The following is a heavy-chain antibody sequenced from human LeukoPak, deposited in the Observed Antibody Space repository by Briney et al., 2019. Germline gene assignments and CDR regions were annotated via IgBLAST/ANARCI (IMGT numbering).Heavy chain of an antibody. CDR3: AKDWAPYCGGDCYFNY. Sequence: PGRSLRLSCAASGFIFNNYGMHWVRQAPGKGLEWVAVISYDGGNKNYADSVKGRFTISRDSSKNTVYLQMNSLRVEDTAVYYCAKDWAPYCGGDCYFNYWGQGTLVTVSS. CDR2: ISYDGGNK. J-gene: IGHJ4*02. D-gene: IGHD2-21*02. CDR1: GFIFNNYG. V-gene: IGHV3-30*18.